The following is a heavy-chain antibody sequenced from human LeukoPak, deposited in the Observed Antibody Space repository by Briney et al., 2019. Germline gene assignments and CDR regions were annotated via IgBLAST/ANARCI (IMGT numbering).Heavy chain of an antibody. J-gene: IGHJ4*02. CDR1: GGSISSGTYY. D-gene: IGHD3-3*01. CDR2: IDSSGST. V-gene: IGHV4-61*02. Sequence: SETLSLTCTVSGGSISSGTYYWSWIRQPAGKGLEWIGRIDSSGSTNYNPSLKSRVTMSVDTSKNQFSLKLSSVTAADTAVYYCASAHYDFWSGYYPYYFDYWGQGTLVIVSS. CDR3: ASAHYDFWSGYYPYYFDY.